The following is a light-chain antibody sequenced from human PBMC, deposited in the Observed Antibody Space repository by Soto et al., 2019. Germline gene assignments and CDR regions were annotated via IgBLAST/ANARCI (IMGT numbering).Light chain of an antibody. Sequence: QSVLTQPPSASGTPGQTVTVSCSGSSSNIGSYTVNWYQQLPGTAPKLVIYSNHQRPSGVPDRFSGSKSGTSASLAISGLQFEDEADYYCAAWDDSLNGSVFGSGTKVTVL. CDR2: SNH. J-gene: IGLJ1*01. V-gene: IGLV1-44*01. CDR1: SSNIGSYT. CDR3: AAWDDSLNGSV.